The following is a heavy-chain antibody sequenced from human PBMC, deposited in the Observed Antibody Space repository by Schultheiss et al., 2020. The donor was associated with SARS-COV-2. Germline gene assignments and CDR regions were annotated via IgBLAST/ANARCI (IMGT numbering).Heavy chain of an antibody. J-gene: IGHJ5*02. CDR2: IYYSGST. V-gene: IGHV4-59*08. D-gene: IGHD6-19*01. CDR1: GGSISSYY. CDR3: ARGSLYSGWLPGINWFDP. Sequence: SETLSLTCTVSGGSISSYYWSWIRQPPGKGLEWIGYIYYSGSTNYNPSLKSRVTISVDTSKNQFSLKLSSVTAADTAVYYCARGSLYSGWLPGINWFDPWGQGTLVTVSS.